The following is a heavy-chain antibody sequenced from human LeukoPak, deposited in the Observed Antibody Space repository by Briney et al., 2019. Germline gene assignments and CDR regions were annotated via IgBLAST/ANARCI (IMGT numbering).Heavy chain of an antibody. CDR1: GFTFDDYA. J-gene: IGHJ4*02. CDR3: AKGPYYYGSGSYVGY. Sequence: GGSLRLSCAASGFTFDDYAMHWVRQAPGKGLEWVSLISGDGGSTYYADSVKGRFTISRDNSKNSLYLQMKSLRTEDTALYYCAKGPYYYGSGSYVGYWGQGTLVTVSS. V-gene: IGHV3-43*02. CDR2: ISGDGGST. D-gene: IGHD3-10*01.